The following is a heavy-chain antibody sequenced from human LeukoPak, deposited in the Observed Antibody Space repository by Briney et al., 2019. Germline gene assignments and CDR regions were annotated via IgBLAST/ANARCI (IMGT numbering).Heavy chain of an antibody. D-gene: IGHD6-13*01. J-gene: IGHJ4*02. Sequence: PSETLSLTCTVSGGPINSYYWSWIRQPPGKGLEWIGHIYFSATTNYNPSLKSRVTISADTSKNQLSLELTSVTAADTAIYYCARGLGSSSWFSLKGDQYYFDYWGQGALVTVAS. CDR3: ARGLGSSSWFSLKGDQYYFDY. CDR2: IYFSATT. V-gene: IGHV4-59*01. CDR1: GGPINSYY.